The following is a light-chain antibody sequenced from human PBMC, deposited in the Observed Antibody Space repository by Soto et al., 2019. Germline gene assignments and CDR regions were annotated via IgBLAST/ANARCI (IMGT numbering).Light chain of an antibody. CDR2: GAS. V-gene: IGKV3-15*01. Sequence: EIVMTQSPATLSVSPGERATLSCRASQSVSSKLVWYQQKLGQAPRLLIYGASTRATGIPARFSGSGSGTEFTLTISSLQSEDFAVYYCQQYNNWPRTFGQGTRWIS. CDR3: QQYNNWPRT. CDR1: QSVSSK. J-gene: IGKJ1*01.